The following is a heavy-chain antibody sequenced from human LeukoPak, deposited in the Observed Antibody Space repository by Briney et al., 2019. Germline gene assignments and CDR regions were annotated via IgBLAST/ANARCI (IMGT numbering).Heavy chain of an antibody. CDR2: MNPNSGNT. CDR1: GYTFTSYD. D-gene: IGHD3-22*01. V-gene: IGHV1-8*01. CDR3: AREGYYYDSSGYPY. Sequence: ASVKVSCKASGYTFTSYDINWVRQATGQGLEWMGWMNPNSGNTGYAQKFQGRVTMIRNTSISTACMELSSLRSEDTAVYYCAREGYYYDSSGYPYWGQGTLVTVSS. J-gene: IGHJ4*02.